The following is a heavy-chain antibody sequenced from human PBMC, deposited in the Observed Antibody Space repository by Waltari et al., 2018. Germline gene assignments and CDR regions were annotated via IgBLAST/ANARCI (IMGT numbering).Heavy chain of an antibody. J-gene: IGHJ4*02. D-gene: IGHD3-22*01. Sequence: QVQLVQSGAEVKKPGASVKVSCKASGYSFNDYYIYWVRQAPGKGLDWMGRINPNNGDTAYAQRCQGSVTMTRDTSISTAYMELSSLTSDDTAVYYCATTGDLYYENSRYGLLGYWGQGTRVTVSS. CDR1: GYSFNDYY. V-gene: IGHV1-2*06. CDR2: INPNNGDT. CDR3: ATTGDLYYENSRYGLLGY.